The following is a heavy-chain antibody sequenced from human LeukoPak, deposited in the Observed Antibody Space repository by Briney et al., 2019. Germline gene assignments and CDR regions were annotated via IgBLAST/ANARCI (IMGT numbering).Heavy chain of an antibody. J-gene: IGHJ4*02. CDR3: ARQGNDILTGYYGH. V-gene: IGHV4-59*08. CDR2: IYYSGST. D-gene: IGHD3-9*01. CDR1: GASISSDY. Sequence: SETLSLTCTVSGASISSDYWSWIRQPPGKGLEWIGYIYYSGSTNYNPSLKSRVTISVDTSKNQFSLKLSSVTAADTAVYYCARQGNDILTGYYGHWGQGTLVTVSS.